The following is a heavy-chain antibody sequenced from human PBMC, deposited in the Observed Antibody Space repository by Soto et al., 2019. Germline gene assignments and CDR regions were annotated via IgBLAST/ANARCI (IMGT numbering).Heavy chain of an antibody. V-gene: IGHV4-4*07. J-gene: IGHJ3*01. CDR2: IYSSGKT. Sequence: ETLSRTFTVSCGSLKNYKWNWIRQSAGTGLEWTGRIYSSGKTYYNPSLKSRVTLSLDMLNNQISLKVTSVTAADTAMYYCARERTYQMSGDDALDFWGLGTMVTVSS. D-gene: IGHD2-2*01. CDR1: CGSLKNYK. CDR3: ARERTYQMSGDDALDF.